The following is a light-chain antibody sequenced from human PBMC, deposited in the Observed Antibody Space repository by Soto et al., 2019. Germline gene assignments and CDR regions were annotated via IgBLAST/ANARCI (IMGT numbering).Light chain of an antibody. V-gene: IGKV3-11*01. CDR2: DAS. Sequence: EIVLTQSPATLSLSPGERATLSCRASQSVSSYLAWYQQKPGQAPRLLIYDASNRATGIPARFSGSGSGTDLTLTISSLEPEDFAVYYCQQRSNWPSTFTFGPGTKVDIK. CDR1: QSVSSY. CDR3: QQRSNWPSTFT. J-gene: IGKJ3*01.